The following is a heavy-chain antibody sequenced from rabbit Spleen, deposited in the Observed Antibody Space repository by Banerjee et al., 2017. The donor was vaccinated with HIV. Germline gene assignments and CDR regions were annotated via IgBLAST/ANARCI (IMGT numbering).Heavy chain of an antibody. V-gene: IGHV1S45*01. J-gene: IGHJ4*01. Sequence: QEQLEESGGDLVKPEGSLTLTCKASGFSFSGDYWTSWVRQAPGKGLEWVACIWGGRSGYTAYASWAKGRFTISKTSSTTMTLQMTSLTAADTATYFCARDLDGVIGWNFGWWGPGTLVTVS. CDR1: GFSFSGDYW. CDR3: ARDLDGVIGWNFGW. D-gene: IGHD1-1*01. CDR2: IWGGRSGYT.